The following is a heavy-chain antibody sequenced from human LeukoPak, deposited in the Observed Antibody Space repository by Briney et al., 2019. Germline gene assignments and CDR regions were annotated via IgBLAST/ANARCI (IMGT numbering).Heavy chain of an antibody. V-gene: IGHV3-48*02. CDR1: GFTFSTYS. CDR3: ARVATTVTKGSNWFDP. Sequence: VGSLRLSCAASGFTFSTYSMNWVRQAPGKGLEWVSYITGTSSTIYCAASVKGRFPVSRDNARNSLYPQMNSLRDEDTAVYYCARVATTVTKGSNWFDPWGQGTLVTVS. CDR2: ITGTSSTI. D-gene: IGHD4-17*01. J-gene: IGHJ5*02.